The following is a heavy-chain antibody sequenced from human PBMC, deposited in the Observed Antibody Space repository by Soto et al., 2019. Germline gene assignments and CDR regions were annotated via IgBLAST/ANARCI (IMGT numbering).Heavy chain of an antibody. Sequence: EVQLLESGGGFVQPGGSLRLSCAASGFSFGTYAMSWVRRAPGKGLEWISAISATSSVTQYTDSVKGRFSISRDNSQNTLYLQMNSLGGADTAVYYCAKWLGSGALDDWGQGTRVIVSS. CDR3: AKWLGSGALDD. CDR1: GFSFGTYA. J-gene: IGHJ4*02. V-gene: IGHV3-23*01. D-gene: IGHD3-10*01. CDR2: ISATSSVT.